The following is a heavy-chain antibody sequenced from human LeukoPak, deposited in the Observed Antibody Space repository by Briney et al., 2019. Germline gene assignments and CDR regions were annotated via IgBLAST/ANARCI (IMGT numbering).Heavy chain of an antibody. D-gene: IGHD3-16*01. Sequence: SETLSLTCTVSVGSISSSTYYWGWIRQPPWKGLEWIGSMYYSGGTYYKSSLKSRLTISADTSKNQFSLKLGSVTAADTAVYYCARHGGSTFDYWGQGTLVTVSS. CDR1: VGSISSSTYY. J-gene: IGHJ4*02. CDR3: ARHGGSTFDY. V-gene: IGHV4-39*01. CDR2: MYYSGGT.